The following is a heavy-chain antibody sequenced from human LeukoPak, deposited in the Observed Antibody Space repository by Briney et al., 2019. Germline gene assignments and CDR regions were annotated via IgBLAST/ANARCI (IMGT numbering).Heavy chain of an antibody. V-gene: IGHV1-69*05. D-gene: IGHD3-16*01. CDR3: ARESDYDYVWGSSTS. Sequence: SVKVSCKATGGTFSSYAISWVRQAPGQGLEWMGGIIPIFGTANYAQKFQGRVTITTDESTSTAYMELSSLRSEDTAVYYCARESDYDYVWGSSTSWGQGTLVTVSS. J-gene: IGHJ4*02. CDR1: GGTFSSYA. CDR2: IIPIFGTA.